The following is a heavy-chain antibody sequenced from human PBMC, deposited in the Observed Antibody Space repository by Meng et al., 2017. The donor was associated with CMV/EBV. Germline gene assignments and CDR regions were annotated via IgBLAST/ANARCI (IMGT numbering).Heavy chain of an antibody. CDR2: ISSSGSTI. CDR3: ARGEPGRYYYDSSGYSTKFDY. J-gene: IGHJ4*02. V-gene: IGHV3-48*03. CDR1: GFTFSSYE. Sequence: GESLKISCAASGFTFSSYEMNWVRQAPGKGLEWVSYISSSGSTIYYADSVKGRFTTSRDNAKNSLYLQMNSLRAEDTAVYYCARGEPGRYYYDSSGYSTKFDYWGQGTLVTVS. D-gene: IGHD3-22*01.